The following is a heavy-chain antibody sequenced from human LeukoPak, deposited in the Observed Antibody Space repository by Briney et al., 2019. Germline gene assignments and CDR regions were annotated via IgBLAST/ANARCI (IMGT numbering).Heavy chain of an antibody. Sequence: ASVKVSCKASGYTFTSYDINWVRQATGQGLEWMGIINPSGGSTGYAQKFQGRVTMTRDTSTSTVYMELSSLRSEDTAVYYCARGPYARVNWFDPWGQGTLVTVSS. D-gene: IGHD2-8*01. J-gene: IGHJ5*02. CDR1: GYTFTSYD. CDR2: INPSGGST. V-gene: IGHV1-46*01. CDR3: ARGPYARVNWFDP.